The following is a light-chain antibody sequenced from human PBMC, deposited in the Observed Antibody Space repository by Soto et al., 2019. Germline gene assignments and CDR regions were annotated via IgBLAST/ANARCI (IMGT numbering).Light chain of an antibody. CDR1: NIGSKG. Sequence: SSELTQPPSVSVAPGKTARITCGGTNIGSKGVHWYQQKPGQAPVLVIYYNTDRPSGIPERFSGSNSGNTATLTISRVEAGDEADYYCQVWDSSNDHVIFGGGTKLTVL. CDR2: YNT. V-gene: IGLV3-21*04. CDR3: QVWDSSNDHVI. J-gene: IGLJ2*01.